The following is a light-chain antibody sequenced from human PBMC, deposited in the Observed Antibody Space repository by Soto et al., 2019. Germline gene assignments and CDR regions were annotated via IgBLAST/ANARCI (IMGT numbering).Light chain of an antibody. J-gene: IGKJ2*01. CDR3: MQALKPPYT. CDR1: QSLLYENGSTY. CDR2: LGS. V-gene: IGKV2-28*01. Sequence: DMVMTQSPLSLPVTPGEPASISCRSSQSLLYENGSTYFDWYVQKPGQPPQLRIYLGSNRPSGVPDRFSGSVSGTDFTLKISRVETEDVGVYYCMQALKPPYTFGQGTKLEIK.